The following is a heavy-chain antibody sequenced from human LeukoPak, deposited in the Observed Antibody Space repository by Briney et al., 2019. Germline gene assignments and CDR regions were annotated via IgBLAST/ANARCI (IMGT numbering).Heavy chain of an antibody. Sequence: PGGSLRLSCAASGFTFSSYSMNWVRQAPGKGLEWVSSISSSSSYIYYADSVKGRFTISRDNAKNSLYPQMNSLRAEDTAVYYCARSAYCGGDCPSDYWGQGTLVTVSS. V-gene: IGHV3-21*01. CDR1: GFTFSSYS. CDR2: ISSSSSYI. CDR3: ARSAYCGGDCPSDY. D-gene: IGHD2-21*02. J-gene: IGHJ4*02.